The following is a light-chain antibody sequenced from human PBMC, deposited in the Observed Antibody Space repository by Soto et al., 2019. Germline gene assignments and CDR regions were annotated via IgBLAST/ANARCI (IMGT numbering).Light chain of an antibody. CDR2: EVS. V-gene: IGLV2-8*01. J-gene: IGLJ3*02. CDR1: SSDVGNYNY. CDR3: SSYAGSNNWV. Sequence: QSVLTQPPSASGSPGQSVTISCTGTSSDVGNYNYVSWYQQHPGEAPKLMIYEVSMRPSGVPDRFSGSKSGNTASLTVSGLQAEDEADYYCSSYAGSNNWVFGGGTKLTVL.